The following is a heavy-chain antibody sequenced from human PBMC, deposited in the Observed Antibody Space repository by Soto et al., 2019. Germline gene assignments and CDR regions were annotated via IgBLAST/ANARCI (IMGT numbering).Heavy chain of an antibody. CDR2: ISDAGGVT. D-gene: IGHD3-10*01. CDR3: AKCVGSGTYKNYCYYIDV. Sequence: EVQLLPSGGGLVQPGGSLRLSCAASGFSFNKYAVTWVRQAPGKGLEWVSVISDAGGVTYYADSVKGRFTISRDNSMNTLYLQMSSLRAEDTAVYYCAKCVGSGTYKNYCYYIDVWGKGTTVTVSS. CDR1: GFSFNKYA. J-gene: IGHJ6*03. V-gene: IGHV3-23*01.